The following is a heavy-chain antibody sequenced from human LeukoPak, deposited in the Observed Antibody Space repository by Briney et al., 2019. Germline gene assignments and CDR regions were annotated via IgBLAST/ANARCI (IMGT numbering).Heavy chain of an antibody. Sequence: SETLSLTCAVYGGSLSGYYWSWIHQPPGKGLEWIGEINHSGSTNYNPSLKSRVTISVDTSKNQFSLKLSSVTAADTAVYYCARARGFGYSYGYYFDYWGQGTLVTVSS. D-gene: IGHD5-18*01. CDR2: INHSGST. CDR1: GGSLSGYY. V-gene: IGHV4-34*01. J-gene: IGHJ4*02. CDR3: ARARGFGYSYGYYFDY.